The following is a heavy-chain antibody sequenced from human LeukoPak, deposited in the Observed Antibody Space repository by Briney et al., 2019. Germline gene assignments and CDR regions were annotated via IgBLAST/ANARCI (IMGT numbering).Heavy chain of an antibody. CDR3: TTDQYYDFWSGESFDY. Sequence: GGSLRLSCAASGFTFSSYSMNWVRQAPGKGLEWVSSISSSSSYIYYADSVKGRFTISRDDSKNTLYLQMNSLKTEDTAVYYCTTDQYYDFWSGESFDYWGQGTLVTVSS. D-gene: IGHD3-3*01. V-gene: IGHV3-21*03. CDR2: ISSSSSYI. J-gene: IGHJ4*02. CDR1: GFTFSSYS.